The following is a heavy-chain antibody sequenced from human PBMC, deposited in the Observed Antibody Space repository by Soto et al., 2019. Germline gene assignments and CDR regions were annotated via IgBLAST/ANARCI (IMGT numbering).Heavy chain of an antibody. D-gene: IGHD4-17*01. V-gene: IGHV3-30-3*01. CDR2: ISYDGSNK. J-gene: IGHJ4*02. Sequence: ESGGGVVQPGRSLRLSCAASGFTFSSYAMHWVRQAPGKGLEWVAVISYDGSNKYYADSVKGRFTSSRDNSKNTLFLQMNSLRAEDTAVYYCARVGRLHYFDYWGQGTLVTVSS. CDR3: ARVGRLHYFDY. CDR1: GFTFSSYA.